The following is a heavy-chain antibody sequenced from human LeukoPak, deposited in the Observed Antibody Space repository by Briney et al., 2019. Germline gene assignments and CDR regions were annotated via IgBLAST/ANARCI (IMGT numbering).Heavy chain of an antibody. CDR3: ARSYYDSSGYPHSDLDY. CDR1: GFTFSSYI. CDR2: ISESSVYI. D-gene: IGHD3-22*01. Sequence: GGSLRLSCAGSGFTFSSYIMNCVRHAPGKGLEWVSSISESSVYINYADSVKGRFTISRDNAKYSLYLQMTSLRAEDTAVYYCARSYYDSSGYPHSDLDYWGQGTLVTVSS. J-gene: IGHJ4*02. V-gene: IGHV3-21*01.